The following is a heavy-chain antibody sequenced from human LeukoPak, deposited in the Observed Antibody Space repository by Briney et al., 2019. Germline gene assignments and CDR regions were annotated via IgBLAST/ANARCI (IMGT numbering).Heavy chain of an antibody. V-gene: IGHV3-30-3*01. J-gene: IGHJ4*02. CDR1: GFTFSSYA. Sequence: GGSLRLSCVASGFTFSSYAMHWVRQAPGKGLEWVAVISYDGSNKYYADSVKGRFTTSRDNSKNTLYLQMNSLRAEDTAVYYCARDQVCGSDPDYWGQGTLVTVSS. D-gene: IGHD3-10*01. CDR3: ARDQVCGSDPDY. CDR2: ISYDGSNK.